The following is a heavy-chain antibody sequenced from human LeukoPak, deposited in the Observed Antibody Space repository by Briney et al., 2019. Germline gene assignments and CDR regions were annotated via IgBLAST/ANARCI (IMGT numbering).Heavy chain of an antibody. V-gene: IGHV4-34*01. CDR1: GGSFSGYY. CDR2: INRSGST. Sequence: NPSETLSLTCAVYGGSFSGYYWSWIRQPPGKGLEWIGEINRSGSTNYNPSLKSRVTISVDTSKNQFSLKLSSVTAADTAVYYCASMSDNLYEFDPWGQGTLVTVSS. D-gene: IGHD3-16*01. J-gene: IGHJ5*02. CDR3: ASMSDNLYEFDP.